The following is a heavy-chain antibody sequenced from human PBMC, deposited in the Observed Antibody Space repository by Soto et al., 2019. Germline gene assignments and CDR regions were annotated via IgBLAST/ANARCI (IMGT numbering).Heavy chain of an antibody. D-gene: IGHD3-22*01. CDR3: ATRFFDSIGYYLFYFDS. Sequence: QVQLHQWGAGLLKPSETLSLTCEVSGGSLSFYYWNWIRQSPGKELEWIGEVNHSGSTSYNSSLKSRVTISVDTSKCQFSLKLSSVTAADTAVYYCATRFFDSIGYYLFYFDSWGQGTLVTVSS. J-gene: IGHJ4*02. CDR1: GGSLSFYY. CDR2: VNHSGST. V-gene: IGHV4-34*01.